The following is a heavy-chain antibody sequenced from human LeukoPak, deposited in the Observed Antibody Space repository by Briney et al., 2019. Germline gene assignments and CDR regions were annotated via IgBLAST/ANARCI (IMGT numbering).Heavy chain of an antibody. J-gene: IGHJ6*03. CDR1: GGTFSSYA. D-gene: IGHD6-19*01. CDR2: IIPILGIA. CDR3: ASETFYSSGLLAYYYYYMDV. Sequence: SVKLSCRASGGTFSSYAISWVRQAHGQGLEWMGRIIPILGIANYAQKFQGRVMITADKSTSTAYMELRSLRSEDTAVYYCASETFYSSGLLAYYYYYMDVWGKGTTVTVSS. V-gene: IGHV1-69*04.